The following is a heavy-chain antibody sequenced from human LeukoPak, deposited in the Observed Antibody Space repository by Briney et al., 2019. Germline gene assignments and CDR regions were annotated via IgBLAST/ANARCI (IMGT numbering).Heavy chain of an antibody. CDR3: ARSYTPHQPFLEWASSYYYGMDV. J-gene: IGHJ6*02. D-gene: IGHD3-3*02. Sequence: ASVKVSCKASGGTFSSYAISWVRQAPGQGLEWMGGIIPIFGTANYAQKFQGRVTITADESTSTAYMELSSLRSEDTAVYYCARSYTPHQPFLEWASSYYYGMDVWGQGTTVTVS. CDR1: GGTFSSYA. V-gene: IGHV1-69*13. CDR2: IIPIFGTA.